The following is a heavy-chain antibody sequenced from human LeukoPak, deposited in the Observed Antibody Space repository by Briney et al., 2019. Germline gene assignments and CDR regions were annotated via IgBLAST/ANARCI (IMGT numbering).Heavy chain of an antibody. Sequence: PGGSLRLSCAASGFTFSSYSMNWVRQAPGKGLEWVSSISSSSSYIYYADSVKGRFTISRDNAKNSLYLQMNSLRAEDTAVYYCARTGERGYSYGHQYDYWGQGTLVTVSS. CDR3: ARTGERGYSYGHQYDY. D-gene: IGHD5-18*01. J-gene: IGHJ4*02. CDR1: GFTFSSYS. V-gene: IGHV3-21*01. CDR2: ISSSSSYI.